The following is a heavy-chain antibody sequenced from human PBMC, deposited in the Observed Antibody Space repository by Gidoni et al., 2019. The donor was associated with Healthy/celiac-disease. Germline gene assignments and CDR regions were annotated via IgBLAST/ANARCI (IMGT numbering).Heavy chain of an antibody. V-gene: IGHV3-48*03. CDR3: ASDRVDIVATSTFDY. Sequence: EVQLVESGGGLVQPGGSLRLSCAASGFTFSSYEMNWVSQAPGKGLEWVSYISSSGSTIYYADSVKGRFTISRDNAKNSLYLQMNSLRAEDTAVYYCASDRVDIVATSTFDYWGQGTLVTVSS. CDR2: ISSSGSTI. J-gene: IGHJ4*02. CDR1: GFTFSSYE. D-gene: IGHD5-12*01.